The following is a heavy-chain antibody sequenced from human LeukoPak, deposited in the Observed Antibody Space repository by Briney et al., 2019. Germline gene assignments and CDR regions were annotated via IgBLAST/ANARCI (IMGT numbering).Heavy chain of an antibody. D-gene: IGHD6-13*01. V-gene: IGHV4-59*02. CDR2: IYYSRSA. J-gene: IGHJ4*02. CDR1: GGSVSSSY. CDR3: ARDVGYTH. Sequence: SETLSLTCTVSGGSVSSSYWSWIRQPPGKGLEWIGYIYYSRSANYNPSLKSRVTISVDTSKNQFSLKLSSVTAADTAVYYCARDVGYTHWGQGTLVTVSS.